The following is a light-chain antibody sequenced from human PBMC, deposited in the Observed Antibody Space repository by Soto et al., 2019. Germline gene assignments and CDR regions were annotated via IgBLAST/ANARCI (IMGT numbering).Light chain of an antibody. Sequence: QSALTQPRSVSGSPGQSVTISCTGTTSDVGSYSFVSWYQHHPGKGPKLLIYDVSNRPSGVPDRFSASKSGNTASLAISGLQAQDEAVYYCCSYAGDYTYVFGTGTKVTVL. CDR3: CSYAGDYTYV. CDR2: DVS. V-gene: IGLV2-11*01. CDR1: TSDVGSYSF. J-gene: IGLJ1*01.